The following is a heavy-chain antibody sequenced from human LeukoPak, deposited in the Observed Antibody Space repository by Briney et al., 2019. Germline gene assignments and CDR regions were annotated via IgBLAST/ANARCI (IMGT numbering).Heavy chain of an antibody. CDR1: GYTFTGYY. V-gene: IGHV1-2*02. CDR3: ARDPAIAVAGKGYFLH. CDR2: INPNSGGT. D-gene: IGHD6-19*01. J-gene: IGHJ1*01. Sequence: ASVKVSCKASGYTFTGYYMHWVRQAPGQGLEWMGWINPNSGGTNYAQKFQGRVTMTRDTSISTAYMELSRLRSDDTAVYYCARDPAIAVAGKGYFLHWGQGTLVTVSS.